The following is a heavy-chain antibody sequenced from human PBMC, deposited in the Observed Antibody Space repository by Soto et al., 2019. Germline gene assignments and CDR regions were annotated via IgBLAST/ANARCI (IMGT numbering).Heavy chain of an antibody. Sequence: PSETLSLTCTVSGVSISSGDYYWSWIRQPPGKGLEWIGYVYSGGGTNYSPSFMGRVTISVDTTKNQFSLKLSSVTAADTAVYYCARGQVLRYFDWFDPWGQGTLVTVSS. V-gene: IGHV4-61*08. CDR3: ARGQVLRYFDWFDP. J-gene: IGHJ5*02. CDR1: GVSISSGDYY. D-gene: IGHD3-9*01. CDR2: VYSGGGT.